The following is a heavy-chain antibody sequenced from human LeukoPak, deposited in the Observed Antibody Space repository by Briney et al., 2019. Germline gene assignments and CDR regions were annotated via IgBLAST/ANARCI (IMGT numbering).Heavy chain of an antibody. V-gene: IGHV3-21*01. Sequence: SGGSLRLSCAASGFNFKKYSLNWIRQAPGKGLEWVSSISSSGSHIYYADSVKGRFSISRDNAKSSLYLQLNSLRAEDTAVYFCATAYYYDESGLFWDRPFEYWGQGTLVTVSS. CDR1: GFNFKKYS. CDR2: ISSSGSHI. CDR3: ATAYYYDESGLFWDRPFEY. D-gene: IGHD3-22*01. J-gene: IGHJ4*02.